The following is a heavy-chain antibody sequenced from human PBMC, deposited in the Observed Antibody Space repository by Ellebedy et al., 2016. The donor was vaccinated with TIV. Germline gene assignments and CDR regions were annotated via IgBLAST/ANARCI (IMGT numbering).Heavy chain of an antibody. CDR2: INADGSST. D-gene: IGHD6-25*01. J-gene: IGHJ6*02. CDR3: AGGRERLGYYGMDV. V-gene: IGHV3-74*01. CDR1: GITFSGLTFSSFW. Sequence: PGGSLRLSCAASGITFSGLTFSSFWMQLVRQPPGQGLVWVSRINADGSSTDYADSVKGRFTISRDNAKNTLYLEMNSLRAEDTAVYYCAGGRERLGYYGMDVWGQGTTVTVSS.